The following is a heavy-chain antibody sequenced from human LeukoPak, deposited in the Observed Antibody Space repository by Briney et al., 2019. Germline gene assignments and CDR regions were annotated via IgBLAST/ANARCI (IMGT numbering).Heavy chain of an antibody. CDR2: TFYRSKVYY. J-gene: IGHJ6*02. CDR1: GGRVSRNRAA. CDR3: AAGRLTYYAMDV. V-gene: IGHV6-1*01. D-gene: IGHD4/OR15-4a*01. Sequence: SQNLSLTCAISGGRVSRNRAAWNWIRQSPSKGLEWLGKTFYRSKVYYGYAVSVISRITICADTSKNQFSLHLNSVTPEDTGVYYCAAGRLTYYAMDVWGQGTTVTVSS.